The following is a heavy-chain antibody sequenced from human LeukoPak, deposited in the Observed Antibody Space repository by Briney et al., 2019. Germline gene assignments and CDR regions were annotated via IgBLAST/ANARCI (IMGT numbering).Heavy chain of an antibody. V-gene: IGHV4-39*01. CDR1: GGSISSSSYY. CDR2: IYYSGST. Sequence: PSETLSLTCTVSGGSISSSSYYWGWIRQPPGKGLEWIGSIYYSGSTYYNPSLKSRVTISVDTSKNQFSLKLSSVTAADTAVYYCARSSTYWFDPWGQGTLVTVSS. J-gene: IGHJ5*02. CDR3: ARSSTYWFDP.